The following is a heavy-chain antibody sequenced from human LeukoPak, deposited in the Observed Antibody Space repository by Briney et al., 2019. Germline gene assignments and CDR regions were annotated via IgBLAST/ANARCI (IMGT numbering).Heavy chain of an antibody. Sequence: ASVKVSCKASGYTFTGYYMHWVRQAPGQRPEWMGWLSAYNGATEYSQNLQGRVSLTTDTSTRTAYMELRSLRSDDTAVYYCARCLDTRCKNLDYWGQGTLVTVSS. J-gene: IGHJ4*02. D-gene: IGHD5-18*01. CDR2: LSAYNGAT. CDR1: GYTFTGYY. CDR3: ARCLDTRCKNLDY. V-gene: IGHV1-18*04.